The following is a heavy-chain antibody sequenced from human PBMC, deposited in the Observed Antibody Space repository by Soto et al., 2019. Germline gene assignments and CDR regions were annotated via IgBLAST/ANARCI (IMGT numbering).Heavy chain of an antibody. D-gene: IGHD6-19*01. CDR3: ARDSGGWQPGDY. CDR2: ISHDGANK. J-gene: IGHJ4*02. CDR1: GFTFSVYS. Sequence: QVQLVESGGGVAQPGRSLRLSCAASGFTFSVYSMHWVRQAPGKGLEWVSVISHDGANKYYADSVKGRFTISRDDSKNTLYLQMNSLRAEDTAAYYCARDSGGWQPGDYWGQGNLVTVSS. V-gene: IGHV3-30-3*01.